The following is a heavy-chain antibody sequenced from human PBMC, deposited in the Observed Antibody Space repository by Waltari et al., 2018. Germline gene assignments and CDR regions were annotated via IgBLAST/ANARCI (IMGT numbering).Heavy chain of an antibody. CDR3: ARDGGVLWFGVGNYCMDV. CDR1: GLTFSSYD. D-gene: IGHD3-10*01. Sequence: QVQLVESGGGGVQPGRSLRLSCAASGLTFSSYDMHWVRQAPGKGLEWVAVISYDGSTKYYADSVKCRFTISRDNSKNTLYLQMNSLRAEDTAVYYSARDGGVLWFGVGNYCMDVWGQGTTVTVSS. J-gene: IGHJ6*02. CDR2: ISYDGSTK. V-gene: IGHV3-30*04.